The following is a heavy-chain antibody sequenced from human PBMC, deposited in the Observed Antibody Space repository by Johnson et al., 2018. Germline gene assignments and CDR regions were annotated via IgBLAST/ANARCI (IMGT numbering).Heavy chain of an antibody. Sequence: SLRLSCAVAGFTFLSYSMNWVRQAPGKGLEWVSYISSSRSTVYYADSVKGRFTISRDNANNSLHLQMNSLRVEDTAVYYWARVSEGTTSGYMDVWGKGTTVTVSS. CDR2: ISSSRSTV. D-gene: IGHD1-7*01. V-gene: IGHV3-48*01. J-gene: IGHJ6*03. CDR1: GFTFLSYS. CDR3: ARVSEGTTSGYMDV.